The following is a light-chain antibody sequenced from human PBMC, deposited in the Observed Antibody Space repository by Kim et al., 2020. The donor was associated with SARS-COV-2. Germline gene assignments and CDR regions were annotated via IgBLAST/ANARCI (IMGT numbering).Light chain of an antibody. CDR2: AAS. Sequence: DIQMTQSPSSLSASVGDRVTITCRTSQSIGNYLNWFQQKPGKAPKLLIYAASSLQSGVPLRFSGSGSGTDFTLTISSLQPEDFASYYCLQTYNAPFAFGQGTRLEIK. V-gene: IGKV1-39*01. J-gene: IGKJ5*01. CDR1: QSIGNY. CDR3: LQTYNAPFA.